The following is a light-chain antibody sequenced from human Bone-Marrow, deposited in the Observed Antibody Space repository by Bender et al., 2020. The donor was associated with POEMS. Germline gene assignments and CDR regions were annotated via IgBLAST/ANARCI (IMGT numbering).Light chain of an antibody. CDR2: KDN. V-gene: IGLV3-25*03. Sequence: SSVLTQPSSVSVAPGQTARITGDGNIIGRTSVHWYQQKPGQAPVKVIYKDNERPSGTPERFSGSSSGTTATLTISGVQAEDEADYYCQSADSSGNSWVFGRGTKLTVL. J-gene: IGLJ3*02. CDR3: QSADSSGNSWV. CDR1: IGRTSV.